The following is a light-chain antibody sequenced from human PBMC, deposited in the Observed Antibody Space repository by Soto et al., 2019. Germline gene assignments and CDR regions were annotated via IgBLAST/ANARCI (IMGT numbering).Light chain of an antibody. CDR3: QQSYSTPRT. CDR1: QSISSY. CDR2: AAS. Sequence: DIQMTQSPSSLSASVGDRVTITCRASQSISSYLNWYQQKPGKAPKLLIYAASSLQSGVPSMFSGSGSGIDFTLTISSLQPEDFATYYYQQSYSTPRTFGQGTKVDIK. J-gene: IGKJ1*01. V-gene: IGKV1-39*01.